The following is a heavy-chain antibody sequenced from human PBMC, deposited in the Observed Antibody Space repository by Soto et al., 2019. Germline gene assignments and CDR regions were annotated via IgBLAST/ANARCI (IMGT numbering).Heavy chain of an antibody. CDR2: ISSSGYSA. Sequence: EVQLLESGGALVQPGVSLSLSCAASGFTYSNYAMGWVRQAPGKGLEWVSAISSSGYSAYYADSVKGRFTISRDNSRNTMFLQLNKLSAEDTAVYYCAKGSVVVAAKFDSWGQGTQVTVSS. CDR1: GFTYSNYA. CDR3: AKGSVVVAAKFDS. D-gene: IGHD2-21*02. J-gene: IGHJ4*02. V-gene: IGHV3-23*01.